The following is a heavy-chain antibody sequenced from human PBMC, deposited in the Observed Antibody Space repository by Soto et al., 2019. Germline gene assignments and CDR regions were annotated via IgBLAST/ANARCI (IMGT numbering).Heavy chain of an antibody. Sequence: GGSLRLSCAASGFTFNTYTIHWVRQAPGKGPEWVAVISYDGINKYYADSVKGRFTISRDNSENTLFLQMDNLRPEDTAVYYCARGPVAGRALTGGIVDVWGQGTTVTVSS. V-gene: IGHV3-30-3*01. CDR3: ARGPVAGRALTGGIVDV. CDR2: ISYDGINK. J-gene: IGHJ6*02. CDR1: GFTFNTYT. D-gene: IGHD6-19*01.